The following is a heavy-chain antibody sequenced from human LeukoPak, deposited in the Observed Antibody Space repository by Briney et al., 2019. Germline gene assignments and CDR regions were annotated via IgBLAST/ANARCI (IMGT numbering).Heavy chain of an antibody. D-gene: IGHD5-24*01. CDR3: ARDAYNSYDY. J-gene: IGHJ4*02. CDR2: ITSSGTDM. CDR1: GFTSSTYY. V-gene: IGHV3-21*01. Sequence: GGSLRLSCVASGFTSSTYYMHWVRQAPGKGLEWVSCITSSGTDMYYADSVRGRFTISRDNAKNSLYLEINSLRVEDTAVYYCARDAYNSYDYWGQGTLVTVSS.